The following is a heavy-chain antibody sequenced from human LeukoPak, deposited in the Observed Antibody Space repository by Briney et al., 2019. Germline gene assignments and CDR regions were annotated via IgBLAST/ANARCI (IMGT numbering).Heavy chain of an antibody. V-gene: IGHV3-74*01. CDR2: IASDGSST. J-gene: IGHJ4*02. D-gene: IGHD4-23*01. CDR3: ARGRPHGNDY. Sequence: QPGGSLRLPCAASGFTFSSYWMNWVRQAPGKGLVWVSRIASDGSSTTYADSVKGRFSISRDNAKNTLYLQMNSLRVGDTAVYYCARGRPHGNDYWGQGTLVTVSS. CDR1: GFTFSSYW.